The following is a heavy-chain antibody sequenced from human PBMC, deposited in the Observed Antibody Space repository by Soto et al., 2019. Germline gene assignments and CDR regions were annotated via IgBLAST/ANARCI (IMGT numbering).Heavy chain of an antibody. CDR2: IYYSGST. V-gene: IGHV4-31*03. Sequence: SETLSLTCTVSGGSISSGGYYWSWIRQHPGKGLEWIGYIYYSGSTYYNPSLKSRVTISVDTSKNQFSLKLSSVTAADTAVYYCALTKGPEIGYRIWGQGTMVTVSS. CDR3: ALTKGPEIGYRI. CDR1: GGSISSGGYY. J-gene: IGHJ3*02. D-gene: IGHD2-15*01.